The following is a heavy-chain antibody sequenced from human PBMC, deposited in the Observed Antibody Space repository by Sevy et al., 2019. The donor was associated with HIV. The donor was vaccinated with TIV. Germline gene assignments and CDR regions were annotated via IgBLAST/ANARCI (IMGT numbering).Heavy chain of an antibody. CDR1: GGSINNKAYY. J-gene: IGHJ1*01. CDR3: ARRLAAAGGGNEYFQP. V-gene: IGHV4-39*01. CDR2: MSYNGNC. D-gene: IGHD6-13*01. Sequence: SQTLSLTCTVSGGSINNKAYYWAWIRQPPGKGLEWIGSMSYNGNCYYNPSLNCRVTISLDTSKNQFSLRLTFVTAADTAVYYCARRLAAAGGGNEYFQPWGQGTLVTVSS.